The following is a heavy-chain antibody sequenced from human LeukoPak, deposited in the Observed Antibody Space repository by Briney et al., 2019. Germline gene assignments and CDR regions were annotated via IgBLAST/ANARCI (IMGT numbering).Heavy chain of an antibody. Sequence: ASVKVSCKASGYTFTSYYMHWVRQAPGQGLEWMGIINPSGGSTSYAQKFQGRVTMTRDTSTSTAYMELRSLRSDDTAVYYCAREIESVPDYWGQGTLVTVSS. D-gene: IGHD2/OR15-2a*01. J-gene: IGHJ4*02. CDR2: INPSGGST. CDR1: GYTFTSYY. CDR3: AREIESVPDY. V-gene: IGHV1-46*01.